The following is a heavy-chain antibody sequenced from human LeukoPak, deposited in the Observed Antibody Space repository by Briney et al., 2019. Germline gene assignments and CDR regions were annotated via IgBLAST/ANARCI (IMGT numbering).Heavy chain of an antibody. CDR2: IYYSGGT. D-gene: IGHD4-23*01. CDR3: ARAESTVVSLDC. CDR1: GGSISSSSYY. Sequence: ETLSLTCTVSGGSISSSSYYWGWIRQPPGKGLEWIGSIYYSGGTYYNPSLKSRVTISVDTSKNQFSLKLSSVTAADTAVYYCARAESTVVSLDCWGQGTLVTVSS. J-gene: IGHJ4*02. V-gene: IGHV4-39*07.